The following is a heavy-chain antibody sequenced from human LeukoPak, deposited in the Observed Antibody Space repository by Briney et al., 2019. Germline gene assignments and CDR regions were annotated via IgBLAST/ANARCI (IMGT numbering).Heavy chain of an antibody. J-gene: IGHJ6*03. CDR1: YGSINSAGYY. Sequence: SETLSLTCIVSYGSINSAGYYWGWIRQPPGKGLEWIGSIYYSGSTYYNPSLKSRVTISVDTSKNQFSLRLSSVTAADTAVYYCARQGYYYYYMDVWGKGTTVTVSS. CDR3: ARQGYYYYYMDV. CDR2: IYYSGST. V-gene: IGHV4-39*01.